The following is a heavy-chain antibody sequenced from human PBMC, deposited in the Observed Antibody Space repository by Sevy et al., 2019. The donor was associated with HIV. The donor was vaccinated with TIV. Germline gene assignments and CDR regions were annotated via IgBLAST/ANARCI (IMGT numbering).Heavy chain of an antibody. CDR2: IYYSGST. Sequence: SETLSLTCTVSGGCISSSSYYWGWIRQPPGKGREWIGSIYYSGSTYYDPSLKSRVTISVDTSKNQFSLKLSSVTAADTAVYYCARLNRGSGYFYFDYWGQGSLVTVSS. D-gene: IGHD3-22*01. CDR1: GGCISSSSYY. CDR3: ARLNRGSGYFYFDY. V-gene: IGHV4-39*01. J-gene: IGHJ4*02.